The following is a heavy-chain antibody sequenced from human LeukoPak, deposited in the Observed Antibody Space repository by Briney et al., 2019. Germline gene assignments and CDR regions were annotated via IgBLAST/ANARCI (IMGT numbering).Heavy chain of an antibody. Sequence: SETLSLTCTVSGGSISSGSYYWSWIRQPAGKGLEWIGRIDTSGSTNCNPSLKSRVTISVDTSKNQFSLKLSSVTAADTAVYYCAREGGYSYGDAPLHFDYWGQGTLVTVSS. CDR1: GGSISSGSYY. J-gene: IGHJ4*02. CDR2: IDTSGST. V-gene: IGHV4-61*02. CDR3: AREGGYSYGDAPLHFDY. D-gene: IGHD5-18*01.